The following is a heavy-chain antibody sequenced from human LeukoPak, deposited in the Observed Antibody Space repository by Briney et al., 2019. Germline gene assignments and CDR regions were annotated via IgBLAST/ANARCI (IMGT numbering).Heavy chain of an antibody. J-gene: IGHJ4*02. Sequence: PGGSLRLSCVASGYTFSSFSINWVRQAPGKGLEWVSSISVRSNYIYYADSVRGRFCISRDDARNSLYLQMDSLRGDDTAVYYCVRLRRNYDSSGYYYYYDYWGQGTLVTVSS. CDR1: GYTFSSFS. D-gene: IGHD3-22*01. V-gene: IGHV3-21*01. CDR2: ISVRSNYI. CDR3: VRLRRNYDSSGYYYYYDY.